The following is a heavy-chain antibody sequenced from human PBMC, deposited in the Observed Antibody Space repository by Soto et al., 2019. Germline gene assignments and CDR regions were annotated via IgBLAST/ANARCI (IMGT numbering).Heavy chain of an antibody. D-gene: IGHD6-19*01. V-gene: IGHV3-30-3*01. CDR1: GFTFSSYA. CDR3: ARERPPGIAVAVNWFDP. CDR2: ISYDGSNK. Sequence: GGSLRLSCAASGFTFSSYAMHWVRQAPGKGLEWVAVISYDGSNKYYADSVKGRFTISRDNSKNTLYLQMNSLRAEDTAVYYCARERPPGIAVAVNWFDPWGQGNLVTVSS. J-gene: IGHJ5*02.